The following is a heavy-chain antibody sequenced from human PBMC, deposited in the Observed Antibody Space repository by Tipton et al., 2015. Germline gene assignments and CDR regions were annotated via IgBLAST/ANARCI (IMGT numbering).Heavy chain of an antibody. CDR2: IIDHNGHP. D-gene: IGHD3-10*01. Sequence: QSGAEVKEPGASVKVSCTTFGYTFTNYGLTWVRQAPGQGLEWLGWIIDHNGHPNYAQKFQGRVTMTTDTSTSTAYVELRSLRSDDTAVYYCARDGSGSLLDYWGQGTLVTVSS. J-gene: IGHJ4*02. V-gene: IGHV1-18*04. CDR3: ARDGSGSLLDY. CDR1: GYTFTNYG.